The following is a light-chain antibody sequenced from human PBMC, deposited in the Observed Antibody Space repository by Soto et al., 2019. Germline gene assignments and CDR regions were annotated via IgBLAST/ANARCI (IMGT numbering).Light chain of an antibody. J-gene: IGKJ4*01. V-gene: IGKV1-12*01. CDR2: SAS. Sequence: DIQMTQSPSSVSASVGDRVTITCRASQAIGRWLAWYQQKPGKAPNLLIYSASTLQSGVPSRFRGSTAGTDFTLTISSLQPEDFATYYCQQSNSFPLTFVGGTKVDIK. CDR1: QAIGRW. CDR3: QQSNSFPLT.